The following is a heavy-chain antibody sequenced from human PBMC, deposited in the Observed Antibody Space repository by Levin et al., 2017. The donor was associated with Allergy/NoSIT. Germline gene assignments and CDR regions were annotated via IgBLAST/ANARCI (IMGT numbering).Heavy chain of an antibody. V-gene: IGHV3-48*03. D-gene: IGHD5-18*01. CDR3: TGSGYSYGFGDY. CDR2: ISSSGSTI. J-gene: IGHJ4*02. CDR1: GLSFTNYE. Sequence: SCTASGLSFTNYEMKWVRQAPGKGLEWISYISSSGSTIYYADSVKGRFTISRDNAKNSLYLQMNSVRAEDTAVYYCTGSGYSYGFGDYWGQGTLVTVSS.